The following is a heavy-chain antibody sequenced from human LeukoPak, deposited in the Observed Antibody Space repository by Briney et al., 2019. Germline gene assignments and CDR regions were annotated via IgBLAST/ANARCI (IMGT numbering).Heavy chain of an antibody. V-gene: IGHV3-33*01. CDR2: IWYDGSNK. CDR3: ARDGLRVVVPAAIFPYYYYMDV. J-gene: IGHJ6*03. D-gene: IGHD2-2*01. Sequence: GGSLRLSCAASGFTFSSHGMHWVRQAPGKGLEWVAVIWYDGSNKYYADSVKGRFTISRDNSKNTLYLQMNSLRAEDTAVYYCARDGLRVVVPAAIFPYYYYMDVWGKGTTVTVSS. CDR1: GFTFSSHG.